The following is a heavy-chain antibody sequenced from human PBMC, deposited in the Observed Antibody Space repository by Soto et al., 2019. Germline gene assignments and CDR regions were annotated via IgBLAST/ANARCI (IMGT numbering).Heavy chain of an antibody. CDR1: DGSISSGGYS. CDR3: ARVGVVAATGIDY. Sequence: SETLSLTCAVSDGSISSGGYSWSWIRQPPGKGLEWIGYIYHSGSTYYNPSLKSRATISVDRSKNQFSLKLSSVTAADTAVYYCARVGVVAATGIDYWGQGTLVTVSS. J-gene: IGHJ4*02. V-gene: IGHV4-30-2*01. CDR2: IYHSGST. D-gene: IGHD2-15*01.